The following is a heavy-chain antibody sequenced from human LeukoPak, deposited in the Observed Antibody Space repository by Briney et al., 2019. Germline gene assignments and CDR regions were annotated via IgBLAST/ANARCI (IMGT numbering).Heavy chain of an antibody. CDR2: ISWNSGNI. J-gene: IGHJ3*02. CDR1: GFTFDDYA. V-gene: IGHV3-9*03. CDR3: AKEAIIASAFDI. D-gene: IGHD6-13*01. Sequence: PGRSLRLSCAASGFTFDDYAMHWVRQAPGKGLEWVSGISWNSGNIGHADSVKGRFTISRDNAKNSLYLQMNSLRAEDMALYYCAKEAIIASAFDIWGQGTMVTVSS.